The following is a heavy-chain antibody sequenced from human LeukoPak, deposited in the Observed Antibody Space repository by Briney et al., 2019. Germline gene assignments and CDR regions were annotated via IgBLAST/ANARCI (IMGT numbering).Heavy chain of an antibody. D-gene: IGHD4-23*01. CDR2: IKEDESEK. CDR1: GFTFITYW. CDR3: ARRGEYGGNRWYFDL. V-gene: IGHV3-7*04. Sequence: GGSLRLSCAASGFTFITYWMGWVRQAPGKGLEWVANIKEDESEKYYVDSVKGRFSISRDNAKNSLYLQMNSLRAEDTAIYYCARRGEYGGNRWYFDLWGRGTLVTVSS. J-gene: IGHJ2*01.